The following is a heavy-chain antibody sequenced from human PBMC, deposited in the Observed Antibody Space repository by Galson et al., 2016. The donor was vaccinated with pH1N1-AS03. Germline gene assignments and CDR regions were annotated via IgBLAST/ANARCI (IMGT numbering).Heavy chain of an antibody. CDR1: GLEFSYFW. Sequence: PRLSCAASGLEFSYFWMTWVRQAPGKGPEWVANIKQDGSETHYVDSVKGRFTISRDNVKNSLYLQMNSLRVEDTAMYYCARGEMIGDDSWGQGTLVTVSS. J-gene: IGHJ4*02. D-gene: IGHD3-16*01. CDR3: ARGEMIGDDS. CDR2: IKQDGSET. V-gene: IGHV3-7*03.